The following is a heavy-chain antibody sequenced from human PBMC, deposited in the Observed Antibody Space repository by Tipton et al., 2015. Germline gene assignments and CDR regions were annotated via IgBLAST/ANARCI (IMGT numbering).Heavy chain of an antibody. D-gene: IGHD5-24*01. J-gene: IGHJ5*02. V-gene: IGHV5-51*03. CDR3: ARWLQSGQYNWFDP. CDR2: IYPGDSDT. CDR1: GYSFTSYW. Sequence: QLVQSGAEVKKPGESLKISCKGSGYSFTSYWIGWVRQMPGKGLEWMGSIYPGDSDTTYSPSFQGQVTISVDKSISTAYLQWISLKASDTAIYYCARWLQSGQYNWFDPWGQGTVVTVSS.